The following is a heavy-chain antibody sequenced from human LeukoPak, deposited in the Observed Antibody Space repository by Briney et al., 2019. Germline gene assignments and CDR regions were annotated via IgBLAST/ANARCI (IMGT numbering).Heavy chain of an antibody. D-gene: IGHD3-10*01. J-gene: IGHJ4*02. CDR3: ARSRSVYGSGSYYYFDY. CDR1: GGSFSGYY. V-gene: IGHV4-34*01. CDR2: INHSGST. Sequence: SETLSLTCAVYGGSFSGYYWSWIRQPPGKGLEWIGEINHSGSTNYNPSLKSRVTISVDTSKNQFSLKLSSVTAADTAVYYCARSRSVYGSGSYYYFDYWGQGTLVTVSP.